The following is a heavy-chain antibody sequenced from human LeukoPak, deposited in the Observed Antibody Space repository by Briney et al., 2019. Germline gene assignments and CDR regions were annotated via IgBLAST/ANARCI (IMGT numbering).Heavy chain of an antibody. CDR1: GFTFSSYG. CDR2: ISYDGSNK. J-gene: IGHJ4*02. CDR3: AKDLSNWNDVTTPDY. D-gene: IGHD1-1*01. Sequence: GGSLRLSCAASGFTFSSYGMHWVRQAPGKGLEWVAFISYDGSNKYYPDSVKGRFTISRDNSKNTLYLQMNSLRAENTAVYYCAKDLSNWNDVTTPDYWGQGTLVTVSS. V-gene: IGHV3-30*18.